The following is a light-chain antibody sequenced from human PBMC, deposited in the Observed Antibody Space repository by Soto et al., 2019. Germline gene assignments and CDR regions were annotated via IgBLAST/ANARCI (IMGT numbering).Light chain of an antibody. CDR3: QQYNNWPT. Sequence: DIVLTQSPGTLSLSPGERATLSCRASQSVSSSNLAWYQQKPAQAPRLLIYGASTRATGIPARFSGSGSGTEFTLTISSLQSEDFAVYYCQQYNNWPTFGQGTKVDI. CDR1: QSVSSSN. CDR2: GAS. J-gene: IGKJ1*01. V-gene: IGKV3-15*01.